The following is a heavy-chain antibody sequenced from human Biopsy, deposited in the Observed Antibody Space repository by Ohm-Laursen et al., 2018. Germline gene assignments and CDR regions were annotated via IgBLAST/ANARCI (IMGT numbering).Heavy chain of an antibody. CDR3: ALGGGSYVNFDY. CDR1: GGSISNYF. D-gene: IGHD1-26*01. Sequence: SDTLSLTCAVSGGSISNYFWTWIRQPPGKGLEWIGYFRFEDRTSYNSSLKSRVTISADTSKNQFSLRLSSVTAADTDVYYCALGGGSYVNFDYWGQGTLVTVSS. J-gene: IGHJ4*02. CDR2: FRFEDRT. V-gene: IGHV4-59*07.